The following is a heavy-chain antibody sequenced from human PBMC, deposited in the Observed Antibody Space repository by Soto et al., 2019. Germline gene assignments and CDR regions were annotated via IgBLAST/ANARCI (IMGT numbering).Heavy chain of an antibody. CDR1: GFTFSDYY. D-gene: IGHD2-2*01. CDR2: ISSSSSYT. CDR3: ARDRSTSLYYYYGMDV. J-gene: IGHJ6*02. V-gene: IGHV3-11*06. Sequence: QVQLVESGGGLVKPGGSLRLSCAASGFTFSDYYMSWIRQAPGKGLEWVSYISSSSSYTNYADSVKGRFTISRDNAKNSLYLQMNSLRAEDPAVYYCARDRSTSLYYYYGMDVWGQGTTVTVSS.